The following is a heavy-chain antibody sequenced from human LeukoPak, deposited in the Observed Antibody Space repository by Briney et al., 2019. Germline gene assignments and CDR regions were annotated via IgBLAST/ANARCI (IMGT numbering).Heavy chain of an antibody. CDR2: IYTSGST. V-gene: IGHV4-61*02. CDR3: ARVMVGVRGLHFDD. CDR1: GGSISTGSDY. Sequence: PSETLSLTCTVSGGSISTGSDYWSWIRQAAGKGLVWIGRIYTSGSTAYNPSLRSRVTISVDTSKNQFSLRLSPVTAADTAVYYCARVMVGVRGLHFDDWGQGTLVTVSS. D-gene: IGHD3-10*01. J-gene: IGHJ4*02.